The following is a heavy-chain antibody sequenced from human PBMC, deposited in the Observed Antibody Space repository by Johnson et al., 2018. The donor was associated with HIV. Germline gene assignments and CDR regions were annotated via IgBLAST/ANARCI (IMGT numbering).Heavy chain of an antibody. CDR3: AKDYRYGSGTKGAFDI. CDR1: GFTFDDYA. V-gene: IGHV3-9*01. CDR2: ISWNSGSI. D-gene: IGHD3-10*01. J-gene: IGHJ3*02. Sequence: EVQLVESGGGLVQPGRSLRLSCAASGFTFDDYAMHWVRQAPGKGLEWVSGISWNSGSIGYADSVKGRFTISRDNAKNSLYLQMNSLRAEDTALYYCAKDYRYGSGTKGAFDIWGQGTMVTVSS.